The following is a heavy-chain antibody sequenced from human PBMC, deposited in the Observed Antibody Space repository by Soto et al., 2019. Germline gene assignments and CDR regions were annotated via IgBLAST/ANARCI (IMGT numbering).Heavy chain of an antibody. D-gene: IGHD6-19*01. CDR3: AKGYELAAGYSSGWPYYYYGMDV. J-gene: IGHJ6*02. V-gene: IGHV3-30*18. Sequence: GGSLRLSCAASGFTFSSYGMHWGRQAPGKGLEWVAVISYDGSNKYYADSVKGRSTISRDNSKNTLYLQMNRLRAEDTAVYYCAKGYELAAGYSSGWPYYYYGMDVWGQGTTVTVSS. CDR2: ISYDGSNK. CDR1: GFTFSSYG.